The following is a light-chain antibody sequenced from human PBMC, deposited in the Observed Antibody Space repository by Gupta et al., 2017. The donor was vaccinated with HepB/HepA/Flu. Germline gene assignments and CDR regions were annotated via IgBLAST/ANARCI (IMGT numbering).Light chain of an antibody. CDR2: GAS. CDR3: QHESSSHST. V-gene: IGKV3-20*01. Sequence: EIVLTQSPCTLYLSPGERATLSCRASQSVSSNFLAWYQQKPGQAPRLLLYGASSRATGVPDRFSGSGSGTXFTLTIXRREPEDFAVYYCQHESSSHSTFGXGTKVEIK. J-gene: IGKJ1*01. CDR1: QSVSSNF.